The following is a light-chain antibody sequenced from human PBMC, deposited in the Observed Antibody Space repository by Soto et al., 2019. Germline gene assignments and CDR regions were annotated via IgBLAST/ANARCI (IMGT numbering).Light chain of an antibody. J-gene: IGKJ1*01. Sequence: ETVLTQSPATLSVSPGERATLSCRASQSVSSNLAWYQQRPGQAPRLLIYGASTRATGIPARFSGSGSGTEFTLTISSLHSEDFAVYYCQQYGNWPQTFGQGTRVEIK. V-gene: IGKV3-15*01. CDR2: GAS. CDR1: QSVSSN. CDR3: QQYGNWPQT.